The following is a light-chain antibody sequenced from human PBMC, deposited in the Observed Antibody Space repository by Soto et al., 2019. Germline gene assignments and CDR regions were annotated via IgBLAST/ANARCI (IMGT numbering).Light chain of an antibody. V-gene: IGKV3-11*01. CDR2: DAS. J-gene: IGKJ3*01. CDR3: KQRSNWPAFT. CDR1: QSVSSY. Sequence: EIVLTQSPATLSLSPGERATLSCRASQSVSSYLAWYQQKPGQAPRLLIYDASNRATGIPARFSGSGSGTDFTLTICSLEPEDFSIYYCKQRSNWPAFTFGPGIKVDIK.